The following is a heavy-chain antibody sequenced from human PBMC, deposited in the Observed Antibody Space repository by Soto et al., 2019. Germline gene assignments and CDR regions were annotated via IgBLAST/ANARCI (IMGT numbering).Heavy chain of an antibody. CDR2: ISAYSGST. V-gene: IGHV1-18*01. CDR1: GYTFTTYG. D-gene: IGHD6-13*01. J-gene: IGHJ4*02. Sequence: QVQLVQSGAEVKKPGASVKVSCKASGYTFTTYGISWVRQAPGQGLEWMGWISAYSGSTKFAQKLQGRVTMTTDTSTTTAYMELRSLTSDDPAVYYCARDFTKSSSWPYYFDYWGQGTLVTVSS. CDR3: ARDFTKSSSWPYYFDY.